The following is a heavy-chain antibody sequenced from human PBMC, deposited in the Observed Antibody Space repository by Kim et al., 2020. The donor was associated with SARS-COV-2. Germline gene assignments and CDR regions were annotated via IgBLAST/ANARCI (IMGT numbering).Heavy chain of an antibody. CDR2: ISGSGGST. D-gene: IGHD2-21*01. Sequence: GGSLRLSCAASGFTFSSYAMSWVRQAPGKGLEWVSAISGSGGSTYYADSVKGRFTISRDNSKNTLYLQMNSLRAEDTAVYYCATCVAPKAYYYYGMDVWGQGTTVTVSS. CDR1: GFTFSSYA. V-gene: IGHV3-23*01. J-gene: IGHJ6*02. CDR3: ATCVAPKAYYYYGMDV.